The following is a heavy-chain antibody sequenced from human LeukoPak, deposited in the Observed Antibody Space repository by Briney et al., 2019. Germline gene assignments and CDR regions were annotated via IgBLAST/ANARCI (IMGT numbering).Heavy chain of an antibody. CDR1: GFFFNSDW. J-gene: IGHJ4*02. V-gene: IGHV3-7*01. D-gene: IGHD3-16*01. CDR3: TRRLDD. CDR2: IKHDESEK. Sequence: GGSLRLSCAASGFFFNSDWMDWVRQAPGKGLEWVANIKHDESEKNYLDSVKGRFTISRDNAQNSLYLQMNGLRVEDTAVYYCTRRLDDWGQGTLVTVSS.